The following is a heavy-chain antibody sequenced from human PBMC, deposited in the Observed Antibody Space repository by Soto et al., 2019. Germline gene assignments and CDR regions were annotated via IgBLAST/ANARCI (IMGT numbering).Heavy chain of an antibody. CDR3: ATSRHMTTAPTGYFDY. D-gene: IGHD4-17*01. CDR2: IIPIFGTA. CDR1: GGTFSSYA. V-gene: IGHV1-69*13. J-gene: IGHJ4*02. Sequence: SVKVSCKASGGTFSSYAISWVRQASGRGLEWMGGIIPIFGTANYAQKFQGRVTITADESTSTAYMELSSLRSEDTAVYYCATSRHMTTAPTGYFDYWGQGTLVTVSS.